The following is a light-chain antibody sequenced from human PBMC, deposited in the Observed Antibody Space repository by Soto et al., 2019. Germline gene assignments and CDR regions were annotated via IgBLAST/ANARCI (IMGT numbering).Light chain of an antibody. V-gene: IGLV1-40*01. J-gene: IGLJ2*01. Sequence: QSVLTQPPSVSGAPGQRVTISCTGSSSNIGAGYDVHWYQQLPGTAPKLLIYGNSNRPSGVPDRFSGSKSGTSASLAITGLHDDDAADYYRPSYDSSRGVLFGGGTQLTVL. CDR3: PSYDSSRGVL. CDR1: SSNIGAGYD. CDR2: GNS.